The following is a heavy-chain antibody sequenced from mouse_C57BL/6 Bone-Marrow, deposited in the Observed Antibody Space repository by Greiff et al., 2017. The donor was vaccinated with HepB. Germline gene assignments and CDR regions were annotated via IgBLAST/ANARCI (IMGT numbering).Heavy chain of an antibody. V-gene: IGHV1-15*01. CDR3: TRYPLQYYGSSYRYFDY. D-gene: IGHD1-1*01. CDR1: GYTFTDYE. Sequence: QVHVKQSGAELVRPGASVTLSCKASGYTFTDYEMHWVKQTPVHGLEWIGAIDPETGGTAYNQKFKGKAILTADKSSSTAYMELRSLTSEDSAVYYCTRYPLQYYGSSYRYFDYWGQGTTLTVSS. J-gene: IGHJ2*01. CDR2: IDPETGGT.